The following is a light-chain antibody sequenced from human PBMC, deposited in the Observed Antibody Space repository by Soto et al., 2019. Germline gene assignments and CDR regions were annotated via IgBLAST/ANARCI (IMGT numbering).Light chain of an antibody. Sequence: QSALTQPASVSGSPGRAVTISCTGTSTDVGDFNYVSWYQHLPGRAPKLIIYDVTHRPSGISYRFSASKSGRTASLTISGLQAEDEADYYFSSYSASTTPVVVGGGTKLNVL. CDR3: SSYSASTTPVV. J-gene: IGLJ2*01. CDR1: STDVGDFNY. V-gene: IGLV2-14*03. CDR2: DVT.